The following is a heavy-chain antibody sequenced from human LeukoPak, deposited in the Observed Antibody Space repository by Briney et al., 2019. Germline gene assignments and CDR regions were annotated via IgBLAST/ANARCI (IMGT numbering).Heavy chain of an antibody. CDR3: ARGVVITGLDY. V-gene: IGHV4-34*01. J-gene: IGHJ4*02. Sequence: SETLSVTCAVYGGSFSGYYWSWIRQPPGKGLEWIGEINHSGSTNYNPSLKSRVTISVDTSKNQFSLMLTSVTAADTAVYYCARGVVITGLDYWGQGTLVTVSS. D-gene: IGHD3-22*01. CDR2: INHSGST. CDR1: GGSFSGYY.